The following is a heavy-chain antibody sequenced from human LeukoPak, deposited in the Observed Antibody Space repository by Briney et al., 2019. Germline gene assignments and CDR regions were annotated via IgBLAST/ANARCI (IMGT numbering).Heavy chain of an antibody. V-gene: IGHV3-64D*09. CDR2: ISSNGGST. CDR3: VKDKSYCSGGSCYYYFDH. CDR1: GFTFRSYA. J-gene: IGHJ4*02. Sequence: PGGSLRLSCSASGFTFRSYAMQWVRQAPGKGLEYVSAISSNGGSTYYADSVKGRFTISRDNSKNTLYLQMSSLRGEDTAVYYCVKDKSYCSGGSCYYYFDHWGQGTLVTVSS. D-gene: IGHD2-15*01.